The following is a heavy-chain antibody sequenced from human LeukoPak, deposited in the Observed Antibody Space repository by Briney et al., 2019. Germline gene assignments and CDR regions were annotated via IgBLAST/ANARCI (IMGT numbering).Heavy chain of an antibody. J-gene: IGHJ1*01. CDR3: AKDFGRAVAGIVYFQH. D-gene: IGHD6-19*01. V-gene: IGHV3-43*02. Sequence: PGGSLRLSCAASGFTFDDYAMHWVRQAPGKGLEWVSLISGDGGSTYYADSVKGRFTISRDNSKNSLYLQMNSLRTEDTALYYCAKDFGRAVAGIVYFQHWGQGTLVTVSS. CDR2: ISGDGGST. CDR1: GFTFDDYA.